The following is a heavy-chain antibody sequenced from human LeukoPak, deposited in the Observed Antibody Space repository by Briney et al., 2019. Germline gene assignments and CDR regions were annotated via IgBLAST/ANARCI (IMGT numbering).Heavy chain of an antibody. V-gene: IGHV1-2*02. CDR1: GYTFTGYY. CDR2: INPNSGGT. J-gene: IGHJ4*02. D-gene: IGHD3-22*01. Sequence: ASVKVSCKASGYTFTGYYMQWVRQAPGQGLEWMGWINPNSGGTNYAQKFQGRVTMTRDTSISPAYMELSRLRSEDTAVYYCARDPLYYYDSSGYVDWGQGTLVTVSS. CDR3: ARDPLYYYDSSGYVD.